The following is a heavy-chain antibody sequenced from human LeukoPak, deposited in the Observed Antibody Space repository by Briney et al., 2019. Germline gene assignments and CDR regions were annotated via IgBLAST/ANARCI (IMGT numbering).Heavy chain of an antibody. V-gene: IGHV1-18*01. Sequence: GASVNVSCKASGYTFTIYGISWVRQAPGQGLEWMGWISAYNGNTNYAQKLQGRVTMTTDTSTSTAYLELRSLRSDDTAVYYCARLDTMTTVPLDYWGQGTLVTVSS. CDR3: ARLDTMTTVPLDY. J-gene: IGHJ4*02. CDR2: ISAYNGNT. CDR1: GYTFTIYG. D-gene: IGHD4-17*01.